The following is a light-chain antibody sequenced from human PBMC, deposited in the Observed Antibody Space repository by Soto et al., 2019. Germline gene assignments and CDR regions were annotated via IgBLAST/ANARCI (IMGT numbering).Light chain of an antibody. CDR2: KAS. J-gene: IGKJ4*01. V-gene: IGKV1-5*03. Sequence: DIQMTQSPSTLSASVGDRVTITCRASQSISTWLAWYQQEPGKAPKLLIHKASSLQSGVPSRFSGSGSGTDFTLTIASLEPDDFAVYYCQQRSNWPYLTFGGGTRV. CDR3: QQRSNWPYLT. CDR1: QSISTW.